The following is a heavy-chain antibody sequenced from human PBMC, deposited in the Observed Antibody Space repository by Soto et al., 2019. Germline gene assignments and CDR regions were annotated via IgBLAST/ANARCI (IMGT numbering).Heavy chain of an antibody. CDR1: GFIFSDHH. V-gene: IGHV3-72*01. J-gene: IGHJ1*01. CDR2: IRNKASSHTT. Sequence: GGSLRISCAASGFIFSDHHMDWVRQAPGKGLEWVGRIRNKASSHTTEYAASVQGRFSISRDDSKNSLFLQMSSLRGEDTAVYYCGAGPAGTAPFQNWNPGTLLTVST. CDR3: GAGPAGTAPFQN. D-gene: IGHD6-13*01.